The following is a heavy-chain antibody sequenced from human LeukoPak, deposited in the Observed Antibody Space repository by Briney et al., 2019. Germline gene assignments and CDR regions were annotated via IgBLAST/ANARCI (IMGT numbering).Heavy chain of an antibody. J-gene: IGHJ4*02. D-gene: IGHD5-24*01. CDR3: ARAPEMATIPFDY. Sequence: GASVKVPCKASGGTFSSYAISWVRQAPGQGLEWMGGIIPIFGTANYAQKFQGRVTITADESTSTAYMELSSLRSEDTAVYYCARAPEMATIPFDYWGQGTLVTVSS. CDR1: GGTFSSYA. CDR2: IIPIFGTA. V-gene: IGHV1-69*01.